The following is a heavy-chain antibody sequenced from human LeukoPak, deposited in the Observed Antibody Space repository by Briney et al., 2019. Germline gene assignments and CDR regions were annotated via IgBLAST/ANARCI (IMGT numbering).Heavy chain of an antibody. D-gene: IGHD4-23*01. CDR2: ISYDGSNK. CDR1: GFTFSSYG. CDR3: VKDGRKAVVTPLGAFDI. V-gene: IGHV3-30*18. J-gene: IGHJ3*02. Sequence: PGGSLRLSCAASGFTFSSYGIHWVRQAPGKGLEWVAVISYDGSNKYYADSVKGRSTISRDNSKNTLYLQMNSLRAEDTAMYYCVKDGRKAVVTPLGAFDIWGQGTMVTVSS.